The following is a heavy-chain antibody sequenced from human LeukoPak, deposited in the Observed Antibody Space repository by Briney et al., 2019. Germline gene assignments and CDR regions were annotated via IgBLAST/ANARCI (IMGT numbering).Heavy chain of an antibody. J-gene: IGHJ6*03. CDR1: GYSFTSYW. D-gene: IGHD2-8*01. CDR2: IYPDDSDT. CDR3: TRLAFCTNAVCFSNYYYSMDV. Sequence: GESLKISCKGSGYSFTSYWIGWVRQMPGKGLEWMGIIYPDDSDTKYSPSFQGQVTISADKSISTAYLQWSSLKASDTAMYYCTRLAFCTNAVCFSNYYYSMDVWGRGTTVTVSS. V-gene: IGHV5-51*01.